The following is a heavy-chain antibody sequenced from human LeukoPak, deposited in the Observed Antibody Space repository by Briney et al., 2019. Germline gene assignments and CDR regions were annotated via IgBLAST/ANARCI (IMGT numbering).Heavy chain of an antibody. J-gene: IGHJ3*02. D-gene: IGHD5-12*01. CDR1: GFTFSSYA. V-gene: IGHV3-30-3*01. CDR2: ISYDGSNK. Sequence: PGGSLRLSCAASGFTFSSYAMHWVRQAPGKGLEWVAVISYDGSNKYYADSVKGRFTISRDNSKNTLYLQMNSLRAEDTAVYYCAREGGYRAFDIWGQGTMVTVSS. CDR3: AREGGYRAFDI.